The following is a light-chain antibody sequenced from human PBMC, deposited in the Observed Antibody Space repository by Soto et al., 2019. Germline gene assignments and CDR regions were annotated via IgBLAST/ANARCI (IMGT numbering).Light chain of an antibody. J-gene: IGLJ1*01. V-gene: IGLV2-14*01. CDR2: EVS. CDR1: SSDVGGYNY. Sequence: QSALTQPRSVSGSPGQSVTISCTGTSSDVGGYNYVSWYQQHPGKAPKLMIFEVSNRPSGVSNRFSASKSVNTASLTISGLQTEDEADYFCSSYTNSNTYVFGTGTKVTVL. CDR3: SSYTNSNTYV.